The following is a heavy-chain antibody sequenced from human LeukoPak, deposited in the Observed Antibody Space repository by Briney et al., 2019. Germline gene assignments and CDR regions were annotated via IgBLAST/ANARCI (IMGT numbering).Heavy chain of an antibody. Sequence: GGSLRLSXAASGFTFSSSAMSWVRQAPGKGLEWVSTISASGGSTYYAVSVNGRFTISRDDSENTLYLQMNSLRAEDTAVYYCAKGGGWFDPWGQGTLVTVSS. V-gene: IGHV3-23*01. CDR3: AKGGGWFDP. CDR1: GFTFSSSA. J-gene: IGHJ5*02. CDR2: ISASGGST. D-gene: IGHD2-15*01.